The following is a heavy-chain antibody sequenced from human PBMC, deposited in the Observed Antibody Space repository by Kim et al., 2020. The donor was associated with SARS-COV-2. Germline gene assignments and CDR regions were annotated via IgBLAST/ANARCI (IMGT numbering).Heavy chain of an antibody. Sequence: YAAPVKGRLTISRDDSKNTLYLQMNSLKTEDTAVYYCTTATSGYGPHFDYWGQGTLVTVSS. CDR3: TTATSGYGPHFDY. D-gene: IGHD5-12*01. V-gene: IGHV3-15*01. J-gene: IGHJ4*02.